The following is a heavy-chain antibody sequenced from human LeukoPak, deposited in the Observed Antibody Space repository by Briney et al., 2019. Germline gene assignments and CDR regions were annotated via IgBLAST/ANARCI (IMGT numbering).Heavy chain of an antibody. CDR3: ARRAEEGGGNGTYYFDY. CDR1: GGSFSGYY. V-gene: IGHV4-34*01. CDR2: INHSGST. Sequence: SETLSLTCAVYGGSFSGYYWSWIRQPPGKGLEWIGEINHSGSTNYNPSLKSRVTISVDTSKNQFSLKLSSVTAADTAVYYCARRAEEGGGNGTYYFDYWGQGTLVTVSS. J-gene: IGHJ4*02. D-gene: IGHD2-15*01.